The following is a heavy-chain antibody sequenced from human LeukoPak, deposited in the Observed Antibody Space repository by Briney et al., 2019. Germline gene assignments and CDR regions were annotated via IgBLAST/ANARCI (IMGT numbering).Heavy chain of an antibody. CDR2: INANSGGT. CDR3: ARVRDGYSYGTNWFDP. V-gene: IGHV1-2*02. Sequence: GASVKVSCKASGYTFTAYYMHWVRQAPGQGLEWMGWINANSGGTNYAQNFQGRVTMTRDTSISTVYMDLTRLISGDTAVYYCARVRDGYSYGTNWFDPWGQGTLVTVSS. CDR1: GYTFTAYY. J-gene: IGHJ5*02. D-gene: IGHD5-18*01.